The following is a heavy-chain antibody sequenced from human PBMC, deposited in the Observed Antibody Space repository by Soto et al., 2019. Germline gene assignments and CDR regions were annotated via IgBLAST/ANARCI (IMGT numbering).Heavy chain of an antibody. CDR2: ISWNSGSI. CDR1: GFTFDDYA. Sequence: EVQLVESGGGLVQPGRSLRLSCAASGFTFDDYAMPWVRQAPGKGLEWVSGISWNSGSIGYADSVKVRFTSSRDNGKSTLYLLMNRLRAEETALYYWAEGGQLLVEGGGYWGQGTLVTVSS. J-gene: IGHJ4*02. CDR3: AEGGQLLVEGGGY. D-gene: IGHD2-2*01. V-gene: IGHV3-9*01.